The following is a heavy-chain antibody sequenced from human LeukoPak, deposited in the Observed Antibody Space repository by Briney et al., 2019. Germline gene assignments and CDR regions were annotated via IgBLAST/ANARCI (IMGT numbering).Heavy chain of an antibody. Sequence: GGSLRLSCAASGFTFSSYEMSWVRQAPGKGLEWVSYISSSGSTIYYADSVKGRFTISRDNAKNSLYLQMNSLRAEDTAVYYCARDIVGATPDYWGQGTLVTVSS. J-gene: IGHJ4*02. D-gene: IGHD1-26*01. CDR3: ARDIVGATPDY. CDR2: ISSSGSTI. V-gene: IGHV3-48*03. CDR1: GFTFSSYE.